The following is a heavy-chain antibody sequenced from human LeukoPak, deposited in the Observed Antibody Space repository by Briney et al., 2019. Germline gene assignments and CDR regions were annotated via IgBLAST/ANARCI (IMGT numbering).Heavy chain of an antibody. J-gene: IGHJ4*02. Sequence: PGGSLRLSCAASGFTVSSNYMSWVRRAPGKGLEWVSVIYSGGSTYYADSVKGRFTISRDNSKNTLYLQMDSLRAEDTAVYYCARDSQGAFDYWGQGTLVTVSS. CDR1: GFTVSSNY. CDR3: ARDSQGAFDY. D-gene: IGHD2/OR15-2a*01. CDR2: IYSGGST. V-gene: IGHV3-53*01.